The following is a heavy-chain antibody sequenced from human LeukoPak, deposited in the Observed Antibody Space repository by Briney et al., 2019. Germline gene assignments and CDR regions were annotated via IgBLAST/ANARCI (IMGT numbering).Heavy chain of an antibody. D-gene: IGHD3-22*01. CDR2: INPSGDST. Sequence: ASVKVSCKASGDTFTSYFMHWVRQAPGQGLEWMGIINPSGDSTSSAQTFQGRVTMTRDMSTSTVYMALSSLRTEDTAVYYCARGRHSYESSDYYYEGDAFDIWGQGTMVTVSS. J-gene: IGHJ3*02. CDR3: ARGRHSYESSDYYYEGDAFDI. CDR1: GDTFTSYF. V-gene: IGHV1-46*01.